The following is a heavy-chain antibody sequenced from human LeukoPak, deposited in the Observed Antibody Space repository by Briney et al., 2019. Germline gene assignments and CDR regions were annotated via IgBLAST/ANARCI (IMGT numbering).Heavy chain of an antibody. Sequence: SVKVSCKASGGTFSSYAISWVRQAPGQGLEWMGRIIPIFGTANYAQKFQGRVTITADESTSTAYMELSSLRSEDTAVYYCARGGYPTDDAFDIWGRGTMVTVSS. V-gene: IGHV1-69*15. J-gene: IGHJ3*02. CDR2: IIPIFGTA. CDR3: ARGGYPTDDAFDI. D-gene: IGHD3-22*01. CDR1: GGTFSSYA.